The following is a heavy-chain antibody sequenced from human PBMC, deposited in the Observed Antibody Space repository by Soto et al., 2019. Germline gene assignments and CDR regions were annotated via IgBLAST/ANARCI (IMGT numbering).Heavy chain of an antibody. J-gene: IGHJ6*02. D-gene: IGHD1-20*01. V-gene: IGHV1-18*04. CDR3: ARDPPITGSLRGTPLMAV. CDR1: GYSFTSYG. CDR2: ISAYNGNT. Sequence: QIQLVQSGAEVKKPGASVKVSCKASGYSFTSYGISWVRQAPGQGLEWMGWISAYNGNTNYEQKFQGRSAMTTDTSTNTAYLELRTLRSDDAAVYYCARDPPITGSLRGTPLMAVWGQGTTVTVSS.